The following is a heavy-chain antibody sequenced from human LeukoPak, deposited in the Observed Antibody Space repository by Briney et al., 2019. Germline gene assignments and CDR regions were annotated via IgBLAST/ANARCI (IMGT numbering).Heavy chain of an antibody. CDR1: GFTFSSYE. CDR2: ISSSSSTI. Sequence: GGSLRLSCAASGFTFSSYEMNWVRQAPGKGLEWVSYISSSSSTIYYADSVKGRFTISRDNAKNSLYLQMNSLRDEDTAVYYCARDTGYSSIMGAFDIWGQGTMVTVSS. J-gene: IGHJ3*02. D-gene: IGHD6-13*01. V-gene: IGHV3-48*02. CDR3: ARDTGYSSIMGAFDI.